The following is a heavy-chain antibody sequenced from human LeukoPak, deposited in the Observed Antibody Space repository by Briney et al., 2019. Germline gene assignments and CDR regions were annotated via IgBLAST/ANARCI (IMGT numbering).Heavy chain of an antibody. CDR2: IYTSGST. Sequence: SETLSLTCTVSGGSISSYYWSWIRQPAGKGLEWIGRIYTSGSTNYNPSLKSRVTMSVDTSKNQFSLKLSSVTAADTAVYYCARVPAAPIWYCGMDVWGQGTTVTVSS. V-gene: IGHV4-4*07. J-gene: IGHJ6*02. CDR3: ARVPAAPIWYCGMDV. D-gene: IGHD2-2*01. CDR1: GGSISSYY.